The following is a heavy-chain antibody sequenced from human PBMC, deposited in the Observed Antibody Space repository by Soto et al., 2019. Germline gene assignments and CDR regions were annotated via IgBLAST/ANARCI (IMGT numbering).Heavy chain of an antibody. CDR1: GGSISNSNW. CDR2: IYHTGST. J-gene: IGHJ4*02. CDR3: AHRPIVGAAI. D-gene: IGHD1-26*01. Sequence: QVQLQESGPGLVKPSGTLSLTCGVFGGSISNSNWWPWVRQPPGKGLEWIGGIYHTGSTNYNSSLMSRVTISLDKPNNQFSLKLSSVTAADTAVYYCAHRPIVGAAIWGQGTLVTVSS. V-gene: IGHV4-4*02.